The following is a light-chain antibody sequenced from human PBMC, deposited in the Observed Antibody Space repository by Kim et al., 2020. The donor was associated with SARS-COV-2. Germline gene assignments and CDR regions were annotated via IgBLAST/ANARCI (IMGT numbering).Light chain of an antibody. CDR2: DVS. CDR3: SSYTSSSTYV. Sequence: GQSITISCTGTSRDVGCYNYVSWYQQHPSKAPKLMIYDVSKRPSGVSTRFSGSKSGNTASLTISGLQAEDEADYYCSSYTSSSTYVFGTGTKVTVL. J-gene: IGLJ1*01. CDR1: SRDVGCYNY. V-gene: IGLV2-14*04.